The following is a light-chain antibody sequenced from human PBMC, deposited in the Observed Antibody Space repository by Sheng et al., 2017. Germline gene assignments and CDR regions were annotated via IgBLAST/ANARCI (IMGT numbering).Light chain of an antibody. Sequence: QTVVTQEPSFSVSPGGTVTLTCGLSSGSVSTTYYPSWYQQTPGQAPRTLIYNTNTRSSGVPDRFSGSILGNKAALTITGAQADDESDYYCVLYMGSDINWVFGGGTKLTVL. CDR3: VLYMGSDINWV. CDR1: SGSVSTTYY. CDR2: NTN. J-gene: IGLJ3*02. V-gene: IGLV8-61*01.